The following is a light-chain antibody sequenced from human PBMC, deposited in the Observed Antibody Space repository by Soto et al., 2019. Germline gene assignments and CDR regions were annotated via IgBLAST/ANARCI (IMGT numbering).Light chain of an antibody. CDR1: QSVSSN. Sequence: EIVMTQSPATLSVSPGERATLSCRASQSVSSNLAWYQQKPGQAPRLLIYGASTRATGIPARFSGSGSGTEFTLTISSLPYEDFAVYYCQQYNTWPWTFGQGTKVEIK. CDR2: GAS. J-gene: IGKJ1*01. CDR3: QQYNTWPWT. V-gene: IGKV3-15*01.